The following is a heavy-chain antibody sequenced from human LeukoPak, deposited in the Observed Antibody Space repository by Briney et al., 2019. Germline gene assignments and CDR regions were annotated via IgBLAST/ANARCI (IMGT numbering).Heavy chain of an antibody. J-gene: IGHJ3*01. CDR3: ASLSSGGGLDV. CDR1: GAYISNYY. D-gene: IGHD3-22*01. V-gene: IGHV4-4*07. Sequence: SETLSLTCTVSGAYISNYYWTWVRQTAAQGLEWIGRLHASESTIYNPSLKSRVTMSLDTSKDQMSLTLTSVTAADSAIYYCASLSSGGGLDVWGQGTVVTVSS. CDR2: LHASEST.